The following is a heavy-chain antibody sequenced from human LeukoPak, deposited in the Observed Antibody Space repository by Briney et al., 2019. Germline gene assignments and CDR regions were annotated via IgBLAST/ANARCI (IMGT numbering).Heavy chain of an antibody. CDR3: ARHLSKLYSNSAEIDS. CDR2: VYYSGST. J-gene: IGHJ4*02. D-gene: IGHD6-6*01. CDR1: GGSITTSVYY. V-gene: IGHV4-39*01. Sequence: PSETLSLTCTVSGGSITTSVYYWGWIRQPPGKGLEWIGSVYYSGSTFYNPSLKSRVFISVDTSKRQFSLRLTSVTAADTAVYYCARHLSKLYSNSAEIDSWGQGTLVTVSS.